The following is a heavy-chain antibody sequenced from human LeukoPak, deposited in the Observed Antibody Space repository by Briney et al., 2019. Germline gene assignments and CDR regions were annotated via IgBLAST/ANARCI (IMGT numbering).Heavy chain of an antibody. V-gene: IGHV4-61*01. CDR2: IYYSGST. J-gene: IGHJ4*02. Sequence: SATLSLTCTVSAASVSSGSYYWSWLRQPPGKGLEWIGYIYYSGSTNYNPSLKSLVTISVDTSKNQFSLKLRSVTAADTAVYYCARDPGRWQQLGYFDYWGQGTLVTVSS. D-gene: IGHD5-24*01. CDR1: AASVSSGSYY. CDR3: ARDPGRWQQLGYFDY.